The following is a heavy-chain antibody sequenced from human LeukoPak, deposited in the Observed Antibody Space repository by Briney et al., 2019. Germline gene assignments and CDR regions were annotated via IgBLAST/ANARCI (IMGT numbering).Heavy chain of an antibody. D-gene: IGHD3-3*01. J-gene: IGHJ4*02. CDR2: IIPIFGTA. CDR1: GGTFSSYA. V-gene: IGHV1-69*05. CDR3: AREPYITIFGVVIPWYFDY. Sequence: GASVKVSCKASGGTFSSYAISWVRQAPGQGLEWMGRIIPIFGTANYAQKFQGRVTITTDESTSTAYMELSSLRSEDTAVYYCAREPYITIFGVVIPWYFDYWGQGTLVTVSS.